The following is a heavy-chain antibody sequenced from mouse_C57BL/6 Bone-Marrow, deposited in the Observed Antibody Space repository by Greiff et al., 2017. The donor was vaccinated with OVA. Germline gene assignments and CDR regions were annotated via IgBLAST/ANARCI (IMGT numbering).Heavy chain of an antibody. CDR2: INPSSGYT. D-gene: IGHD2-12*01. CDR1: GYTFTSYT. CDR3: ARELEQAWFAY. V-gene: IGHV1-4*01. J-gene: IGHJ3*01. Sequence: QVQLKESGAELARPGASVKMSCKASGYTFTSYTMPWVKQRPGQGLEWIGYINPSSGYTKYNQKFKDKATLTADKSSSTAYMHLSSLTSECCAFYYCARELEQAWFAYWGQGTLVTVSA.